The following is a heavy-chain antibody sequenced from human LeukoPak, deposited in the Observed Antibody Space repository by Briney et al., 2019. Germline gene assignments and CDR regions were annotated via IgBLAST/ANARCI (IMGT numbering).Heavy chain of an antibody. V-gene: IGHV4-34*01. CDR1: NGSFSGYY. CDR2: SNQHEDT. CDR3: SRERTSGSGSSPFDY. Sequence: SETLSLTCAVDNGSFSGYYWSWIRPPPGRGLEGIGVSNQHEDTNYIPSLISRVTLPLLSCKFQVSVRPRSVTAADTALYYSSRERTSGSGSSPFDYWGQGTLVTVSP. D-gene: IGHD3-10*01. J-gene: IGHJ4*02.